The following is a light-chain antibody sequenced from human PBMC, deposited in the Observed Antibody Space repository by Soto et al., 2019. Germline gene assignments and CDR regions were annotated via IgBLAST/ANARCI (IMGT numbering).Light chain of an antibody. J-gene: IGKJ5*01. CDR1: QSVRSS. CDR2: DAS. Sequence: IVMTQSPATLSVSLWERATLSCRASQSVRSSLAWYQQKPGQAPRLLIYDASTRAPGIPARFSGSGSGTELTLTISSLQSDDFAVYHCQQYNNWPPTFGHGTRLEIK. V-gene: IGKV3-15*01. CDR3: QQYNNWPPT.